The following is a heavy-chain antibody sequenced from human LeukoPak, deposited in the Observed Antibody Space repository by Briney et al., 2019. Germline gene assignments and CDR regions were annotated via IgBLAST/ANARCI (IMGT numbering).Heavy chain of an antibody. CDR1: GYTFTSYD. V-gene: IGHV1-8*01. CDR3: ARSPTILTGYSRTEYYFDY. Sequence: ASVKVSCKASGYTFTSYDINWVRQATGQGLEWMGWMNPNSGNTGYAQKFQGRVTMTRDTSTSTVYMELSSLRSEDTAVYYCARSPTILTGYSRTEYYFDYWGQGTLVTVSS. D-gene: IGHD3-9*01. J-gene: IGHJ4*02. CDR2: MNPNSGNT.